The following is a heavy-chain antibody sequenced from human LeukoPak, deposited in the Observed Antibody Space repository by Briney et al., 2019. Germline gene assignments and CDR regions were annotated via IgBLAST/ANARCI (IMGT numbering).Heavy chain of an antibody. V-gene: IGHV3-53*01. D-gene: IGHD3-22*01. CDR1: GFTVSSNY. CDR3: ARAMGYSYDSSGYQYYFDY. J-gene: IGHJ4*02. CDR2: IYAGGST. Sequence: GGSLRLSCAASGFTVSSNYMSWVRQAPGKGLEWVSVIYAGGSTYFADSVKGRLTNSRDNSKNTLYLQMNSLRVEDTALYYCARAMGYSYDSSGYQYYFDYWGQGTLVTVSS.